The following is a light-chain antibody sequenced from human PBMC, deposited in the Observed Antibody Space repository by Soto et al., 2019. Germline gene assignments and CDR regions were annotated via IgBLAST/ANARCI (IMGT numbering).Light chain of an antibody. CDR3: QQCNSYPWT. J-gene: IGKJ1*01. CDR1: ESISSW. CDR2: DVS. Sequence: DIQMTQSPSTLSASIGDRVVITCRASESISSWLAWYQQKPGKAPKLLIYDVSSLESGVPSRFSGSESGTEFTLTISSLQPDDFATYYCQQCNSYPWTFGQGTRVEIK. V-gene: IGKV1-5*01.